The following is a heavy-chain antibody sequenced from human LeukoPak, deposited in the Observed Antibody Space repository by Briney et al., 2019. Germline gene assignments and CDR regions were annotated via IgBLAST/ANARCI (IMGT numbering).Heavy chain of an antibody. V-gene: IGHV4-59*01. Sequence: PSETLSLTCTVSGGSISSYYWSWIRQPPGKGLEWIGYIYYSGSTNYNPSLKSRITISVDTSKNQFSLKLSSVTAADTAVYYCVREYRSRGGIDYWGQGTLVTVSS. CDR1: GGSISSYY. CDR3: VREYRSRGGIDY. D-gene: IGHD6-13*01. CDR2: IYYSGST. J-gene: IGHJ4*02.